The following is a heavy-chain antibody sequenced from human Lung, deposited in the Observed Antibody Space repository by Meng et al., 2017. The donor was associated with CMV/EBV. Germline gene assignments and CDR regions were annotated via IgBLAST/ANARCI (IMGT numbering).Heavy chain of an antibody. CDR2: ISGRTRVSSMSDSGEKT. Sequence: GGSLRLSCVGSGFIFRGYAMSWVRQAPGKGLEWVSSISGRTRVSSMSDSGEKTHNADSVKGRFTISRDNSKNTLFLEMTGLGVEDTALYYCANNEAMTGYDHQYSFVFWGQGXMVTVSS. D-gene: IGHD5-12*01. CDR1: GFIFRGYA. V-gene: IGHV3-23*01. J-gene: IGHJ3*01. CDR3: ANNEAMTGYDHQYSFVF.